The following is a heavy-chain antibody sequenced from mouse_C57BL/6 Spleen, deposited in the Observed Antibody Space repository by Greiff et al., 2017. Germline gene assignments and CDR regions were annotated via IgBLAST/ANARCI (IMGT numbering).Heavy chain of an antibody. CDR1: GYTFTSYW. Sequence: QVQLQQPGAELVMPGASVKLSCKASGYTFTSYWMHWVKQRPGQGLEWIGEIDPSDSYTNYNQKFKGKSTLTVDKSSSTAYMQLSSLTSEDSAVYYGARSRTGTRAMDYWGQGTSVTVSS. D-gene: IGHD4-1*01. CDR2: IDPSDSYT. V-gene: IGHV1-69*01. J-gene: IGHJ4*01. CDR3: ARSRTGTRAMDY.